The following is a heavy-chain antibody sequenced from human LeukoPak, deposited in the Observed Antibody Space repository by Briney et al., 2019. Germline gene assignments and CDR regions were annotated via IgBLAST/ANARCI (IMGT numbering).Heavy chain of an antibody. D-gene: IGHD6-13*01. Sequence: SETLSLTCTVSGGSISSSSYYWGWIRQPPGKGLEWIGSIYYSGSTYYNPSLKSRVTISVDTSKNQFSLKLSSVTAADTAVYYCARQGYSSSWYDMYYYYYMDVWGKGTTVTISS. J-gene: IGHJ6*03. CDR2: IYYSGST. CDR1: GGSISSSSYY. CDR3: ARQGYSSSWYDMYYYYYMDV. V-gene: IGHV4-39*01.